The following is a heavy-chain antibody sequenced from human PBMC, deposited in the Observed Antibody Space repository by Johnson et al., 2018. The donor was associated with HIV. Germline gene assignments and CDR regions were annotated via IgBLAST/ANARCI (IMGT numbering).Heavy chain of an antibody. CDR2: ISYGGNEK. CDR3: ARKSVLNFDAIDV. D-gene: IGHD4-23*01. CDR1: GFTFSNYA. J-gene: IGHJ3*01. Sequence: QVLLVESGGGVVHPGRSLRLSCAASGFTFSNYAMHWVRQAPGKGLEWVAIISYGGNEKYYADSVRGRFTISRDDSKNTLFLQMNSLRVEDTAVYFCARKSVLNFDAIDVWGRGTLVTVSS. V-gene: IGHV3-30*04.